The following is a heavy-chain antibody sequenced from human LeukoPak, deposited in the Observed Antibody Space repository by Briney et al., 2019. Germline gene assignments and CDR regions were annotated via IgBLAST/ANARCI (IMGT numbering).Heavy chain of an antibody. D-gene: IGHD1-26*01. CDR1: GFSFSDYT. V-gene: IGHV3-21*01. Sequence: GGSLRLSCAASGFSFSDYTVDWVRQAPGKGLEWVSSITSSGRFIYYADSVKGRFTVSRDTAKNSMYLQMDSLRAEDTAVYYCARQPLCEPRAYYYFDYWGQGTLVTVSS. CDR3: ARQPLCEPRAYYYFDY. CDR2: ITSSGRFI. J-gene: IGHJ4*02.